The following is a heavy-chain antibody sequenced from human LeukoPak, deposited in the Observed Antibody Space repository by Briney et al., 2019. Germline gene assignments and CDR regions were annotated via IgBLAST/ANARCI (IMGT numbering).Heavy chain of an antibody. CDR1: GFTFSKYA. CDR2: IYYSGST. D-gene: IGHD6-13*01. CDR3: ARAPAASPGSFDY. Sequence: PGGSLRLSCAASGFTFSKYAMNWIRQPPGKGLEWIGYIYYSGSTNYNPSLKSRVTISVDTSKNQFSLKLSPVTAADTAVYYCARAPAASPGSFDYWGQGTLVTVSS. V-gene: IGHV4-59*01. J-gene: IGHJ4*02.